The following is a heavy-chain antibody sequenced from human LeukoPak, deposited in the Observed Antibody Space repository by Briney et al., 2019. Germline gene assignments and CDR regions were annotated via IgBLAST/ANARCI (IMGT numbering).Heavy chain of an antibody. Sequence: SETLSLTCTVSGYSISSGYYWAWIRQPPGKGLEWIGFIYHSGSTYYNSSLKSRVSMSVDTSKNQFSLKLSSVTAADTAVYYCARDHRRLYGFGWFDPWGQGTLVTVSS. CDR3: ARDHRRLYGFGWFDP. CDR1: GYSISSGYY. D-gene: IGHD4-17*01. J-gene: IGHJ5*02. CDR2: IYHSGST. V-gene: IGHV4-38-2*02.